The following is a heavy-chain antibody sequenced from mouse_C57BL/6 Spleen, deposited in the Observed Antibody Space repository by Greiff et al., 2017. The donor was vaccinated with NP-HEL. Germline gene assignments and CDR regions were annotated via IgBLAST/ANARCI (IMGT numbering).Heavy chain of an antibody. V-gene: IGHV1-4*01. CDR2: INPSSGYT. J-gene: IGHJ4*01. D-gene: IGHD4-1*01. CDR3: AKANWDVGDY. CDR1: GYTFTSYT. Sequence: VKLQQSGAELARPGASVKMSCKASGYTFTSYTMHWVKQRPGQGLEWIGYINPSSGYTKYNQKFKDKATLTADKSSSTAYMQLSSLTSEDSAVYYCAKANWDVGDYWGQGTSVTVSS.